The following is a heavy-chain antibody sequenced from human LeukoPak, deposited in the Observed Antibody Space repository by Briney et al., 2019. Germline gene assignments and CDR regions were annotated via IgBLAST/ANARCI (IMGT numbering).Heavy chain of an antibody. CDR2: IYFDGSSK. D-gene: IGHD1-26*01. Sequence: PGGSLRLSCAASGLTFSAFGMHWVRQAPGKGLGWLSIIYFDGSSKYYADSVKVRFTISRDNSKNTLYLQMHSLRAEDTAVYYCARGSESYFQPHFDYWGQGTLVTVSS. V-gene: IGHV3-33*01. CDR3: ARGSESYFQPHFDY. J-gene: IGHJ4*02. CDR1: GLTFSAFG.